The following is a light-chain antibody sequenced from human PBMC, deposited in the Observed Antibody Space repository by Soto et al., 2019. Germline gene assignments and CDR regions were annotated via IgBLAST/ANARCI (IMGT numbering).Light chain of an antibody. CDR2: EGS. J-gene: IGLJ3*02. CDR1: SSDVGAYNF. V-gene: IGLV2-23*01. CDR3: CAYVSSNTLL. Sequence: QSALTQPASVSGSPGQSITISCTGTSSDVGAYNFVSWHQQHPGKAPKLIIYEGSKRPSGISNRFSGSKSGNTASLIISGLQGDDEGDYYCCAYVSSNTLLFGGGTKLTVL.